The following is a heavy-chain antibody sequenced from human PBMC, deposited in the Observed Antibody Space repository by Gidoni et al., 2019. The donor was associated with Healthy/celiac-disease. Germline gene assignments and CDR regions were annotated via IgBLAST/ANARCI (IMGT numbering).Heavy chain of an antibody. J-gene: IGHJ3*02. D-gene: IGHD3-16*01. V-gene: IGHV3-15*01. CDR1: GFTFSNAW. CDR3: TTDEITAPTTSAFDI. Sequence: EVQLVESGGGLVKPGGSLRLSCAASGFTFSNAWMSWVRPAPGKGLEWVGRIKSKTDGGTTDYAAPVKGRFTISRDDSKNTLYLQMNSLKAEDTAGYYCTTDEITAPTTSAFDIWGQGTMVTVSS. CDR2: IKSKTDGGTT.